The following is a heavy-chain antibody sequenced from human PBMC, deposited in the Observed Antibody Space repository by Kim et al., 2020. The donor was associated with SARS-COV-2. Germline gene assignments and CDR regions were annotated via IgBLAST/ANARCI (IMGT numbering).Heavy chain of an antibody. CDR3: ARVVGDFWSGYWGPNYFDY. D-gene: IGHD3-3*01. J-gene: IGHJ4*02. V-gene: IGHV4-59*01. Sequence: SLVTISVDTSKNQFSLKLSSVTAADTAVYYCARVVGDFWSGYWGPNYFDYWGQGTLVTVSS.